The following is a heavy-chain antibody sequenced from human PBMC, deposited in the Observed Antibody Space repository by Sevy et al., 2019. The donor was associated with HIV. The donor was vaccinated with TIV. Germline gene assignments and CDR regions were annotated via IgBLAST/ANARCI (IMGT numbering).Heavy chain of an antibody. CDR2: INPNSGGT. CDR3: ARGDISRGFITWYYFDY. J-gene: IGHJ4*02. V-gene: IGHV1-2*06. CDR1: GYTFTGYY. Sequence: ASVKVSCKASGYTFTGYYMHWVRQAPGQGLEWMGRINPNSGGTNYAQKFQGRVTMTRDTSISTAYMGLSRLRSDDTAVYYCARGDISRGFITWYYFDYWGQGTLVTVSS. D-gene: IGHD2-15*01.